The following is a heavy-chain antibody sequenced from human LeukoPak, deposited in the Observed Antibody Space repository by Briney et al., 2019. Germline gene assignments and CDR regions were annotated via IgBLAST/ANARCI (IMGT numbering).Heavy chain of an antibody. CDR1: GGSISSGGYY. CDR3: ARGTPLPDAFDI. J-gene: IGHJ3*02. CDR2: IYYSGST. Sequence: PSETLSLTCTVSGGSISSGGYYWSWIRQHPGKGLEWIGYIYYSGSTYYSPSLKSRVSISVDTSKNQFSLNLSSVTAADTAVYYCARGTPLPDAFDIWGQGTMVTVSS. D-gene: IGHD2-15*01. V-gene: IGHV4-31*03.